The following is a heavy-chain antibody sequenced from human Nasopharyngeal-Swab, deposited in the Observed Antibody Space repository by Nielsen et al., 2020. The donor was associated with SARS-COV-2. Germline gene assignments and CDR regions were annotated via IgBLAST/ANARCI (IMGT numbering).Heavy chain of an antibody. D-gene: IGHD2-15*01. V-gene: IGHV6-1*01. J-gene: IGHJ5*02. CDR1: GDSVYSNPAA. Sequence: SDTLSLTCAISGDSVYSNPAAWSWISQPPSRGLEWLGMTWYWSKLHYDYAESVKSRITINPDTTKNQFYLQLNSVTPEETAVYYCARGSQGTRWSWGQGTLVTVSS. CDR2: TWYWSKLHY. CDR3: ARGSQGTRWS.